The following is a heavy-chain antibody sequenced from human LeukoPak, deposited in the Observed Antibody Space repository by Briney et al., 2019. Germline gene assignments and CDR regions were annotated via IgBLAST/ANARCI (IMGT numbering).Heavy chain of an antibody. D-gene: IGHD3-3*01. CDR3: ARDMGDYDFYFNY. CDR2: ITPIFGTA. CDR1: GGTFSNFA. V-gene: IGHV1-69*13. J-gene: IGHJ4*02. Sequence: SVTVSCTASGGTFSNFAINWVRQAPGPGLEWMGGITPIFGTANYAQKFQGRVTITADESTSTAYMELSSLRSEDTAVYYCARDMGDYDFYFNYWGQGTLVTVPS.